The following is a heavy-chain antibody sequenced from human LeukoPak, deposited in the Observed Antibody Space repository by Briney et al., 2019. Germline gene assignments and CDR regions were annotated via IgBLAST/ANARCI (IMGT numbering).Heavy chain of an antibody. CDR1: GYTFTSYG. CDR2: ISGYNGNT. D-gene: IGHD4-17*01. V-gene: IGHV1-18*01. CDR3: ASGPLNYGDFNYFDY. J-gene: IGHJ4*02. Sequence: ASMKVSCKASGYTFTSYGFIWVRQAPGQGLEWMGWISGYNGNTNYAQKLQGRVTMTTDTSTSTAYMELRSLRSDDTAVYYCASGPLNYGDFNYFDYWGQGTLVTVSS.